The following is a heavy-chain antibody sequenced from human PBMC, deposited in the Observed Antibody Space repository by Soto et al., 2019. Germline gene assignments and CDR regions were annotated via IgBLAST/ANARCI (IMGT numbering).Heavy chain of an antibody. CDR1: GGTFSSYA. V-gene: IGHV1-69*13. Sequence: ASVKVSCKASGGTFSSYAISWVRQAPGQGLEWMGGIIPIFGTANYAQKFQGRVTITADESTSTAYMELSSLRSEDTAVYYCASGAAAGTRRAYYYYGMDVWGQGTTVTVSS. D-gene: IGHD6-13*01. CDR2: IIPIFGTA. CDR3: ASGAAAGTRRAYYYYGMDV. J-gene: IGHJ6*02.